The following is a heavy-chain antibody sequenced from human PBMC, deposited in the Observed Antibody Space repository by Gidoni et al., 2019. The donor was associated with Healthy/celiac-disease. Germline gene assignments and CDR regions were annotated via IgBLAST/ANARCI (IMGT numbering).Heavy chain of an antibody. Sequence: QLQLQESGSGLVKPSQTLSLTCAVSGGSISSGGYSWSWIRQPPGKGLEWIGYIYHSGSTYYNPSLKSRVTISVDRSKNQFSLKLSSVTAADTAVYYCARVDCSSTSCYLDYWGQGTLVTVSS. D-gene: IGHD2-2*01. V-gene: IGHV4-30-2*01. CDR1: GGSISSGGYS. CDR3: ARVDCSSTSCYLDY. CDR2: IYHSGST. J-gene: IGHJ4*02.